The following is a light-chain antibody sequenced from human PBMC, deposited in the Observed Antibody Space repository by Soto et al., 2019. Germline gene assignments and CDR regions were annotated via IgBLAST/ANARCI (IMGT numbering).Light chain of an antibody. CDR1: SSDVGGYNY. CDR2: DVS. CDR3: SSYTSSSSTLYV. Sequence: QSALTQPASVSGSPGQSITISCTGTSSDVGGYNYVSWYQQHPGKAPKLMIYDVSNRHSGVFNHFSGATSGNTASLTISGLQAEDEADYYCSSYTSSSSTLYVFGTGTKLTVL. V-gene: IGLV2-14*01. J-gene: IGLJ1*01.